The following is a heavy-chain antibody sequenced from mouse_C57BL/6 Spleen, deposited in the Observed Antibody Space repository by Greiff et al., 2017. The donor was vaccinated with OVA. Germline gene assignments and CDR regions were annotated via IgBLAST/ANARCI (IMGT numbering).Heavy chain of an antibody. Sequence: QVQLQQSGPELVKPGASVKISCKASGYAFSSSWMNWVKQRPGKGLEWIGRIYPGDGDTNYNGKFKGKATLTADKSSSTAYMQLSSLTSEDSAVYFCARGDYEYDDVLAYWGQGTLVTVSA. V-gene: IGHV1-82*01. CDR2: IYPGDGDT. CDR1: GYAFSSSW. CDR3: ARGDYEYDDVLAY. J-gene: IGHJ3*01. D-gene: IGHD2-4*01.